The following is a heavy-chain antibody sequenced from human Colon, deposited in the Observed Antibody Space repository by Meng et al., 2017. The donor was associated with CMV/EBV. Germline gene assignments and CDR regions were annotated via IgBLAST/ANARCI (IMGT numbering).Heavy chain of an antibody. J-gene: IGHJ4*02. V-gene: IGHV3-30*02. CDR1: GFTFSAST. CDR2: IHINGGDE. Sequence: GGSLRLSCAASGFTFSASTMHWVRQTPGKVLEWVSFIHINGGDEQYADAARGRFTISRDNSKNTLYLQMSSLRADDTAVYYCADDFWMERGYWGPGTLVTVSS. D-gene: IGHD3-3*01. CDR3: ADDFWMERGY.